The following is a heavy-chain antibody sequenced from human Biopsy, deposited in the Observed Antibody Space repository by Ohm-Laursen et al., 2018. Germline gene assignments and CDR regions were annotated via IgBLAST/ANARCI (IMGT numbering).Heavy chain of an antibody. J-gene: IGHJ4*02. CDR3: PLEGAGFDN. CDR2: IRSKAKSYAT. CDR1: GFTFSASA. D-gene: IGHD3-10*01. Sequence: SLRLSCAASGFTFSASAVHWVCQASGKGLERVGRIRSKAKSYATAYAASVTGRFTISRDDSKNTTYLQMNSLKTEDTAVYYCPLEGAGFDNWGQGTLVTVSS. V-gene: IGHV3-73*01.